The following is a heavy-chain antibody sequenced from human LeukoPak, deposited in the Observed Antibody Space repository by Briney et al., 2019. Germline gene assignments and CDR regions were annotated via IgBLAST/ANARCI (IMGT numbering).Heavy chain of an antibody. CDR3: AREQQLPPEGAFDI. D-gene: IGHD6-13*01. Sequence: PSETLSLTCTVSGGSISSYYWNWIRQPAGKGLEWIGRIYTSGSTNYNPSLKSRVTMSVDTSKNQFSLKLSSVTAADTAVYYCAREQQLPPEGAFDIWGQGTMVTVSS. J-gene: IGHJ3*02. CDR2: IYTSGST. V-gene: IGHV4-4*07. CDR1: GGSISSYY.